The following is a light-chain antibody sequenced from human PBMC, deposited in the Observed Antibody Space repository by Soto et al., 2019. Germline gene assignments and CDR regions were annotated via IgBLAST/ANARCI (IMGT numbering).Light chain of an antibody. CDR3: QHYNNYSRT. V-gene: IGKV1-33*01. Sequence: DIQMTQSPSSLSASVGDRVTITCQASQDISNYLNWYQQKPGKAPKLLIYDASNLETGVPSRFSGSGSGTEFTLTISSLQPDDFATYYCQHYNNYSRTFGQGTKVDIK. CDR2: DAS. J-gene: IGKJ1*01. CDR1: QDISNY.